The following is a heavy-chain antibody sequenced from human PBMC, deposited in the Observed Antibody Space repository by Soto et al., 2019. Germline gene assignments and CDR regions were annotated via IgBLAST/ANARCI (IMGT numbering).Heavy chain of an antibody. Sequence: QVQLVESGGGVVQPGRSLRLSCAASGFTFSSYAMHWVRQAPGKGLEWVALISYDGSSEYYADYVKGRFTISRDNSQNTLYLQMNSLRAEDTAVYYCARDRGYDSSGDFFMWGQGTLVTVSS. CDR2: ISYDGSSE. D-gene: IGHD3-22*01. CDR3: ARDRGYDSSGDFFM. J-gene: IGHJ4*02. V-gene: IGHV3-30*01. CDR1: GFTFSSYA.